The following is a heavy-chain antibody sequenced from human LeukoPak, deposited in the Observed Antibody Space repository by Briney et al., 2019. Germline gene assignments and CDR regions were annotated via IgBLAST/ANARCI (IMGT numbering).Heavy chain of an antibody. J-gene: IGHJ4*02. V-gene: IGHV4-39*07. D-gene: IGHD3-22*01. CDR1: GGSISSSSYY. CDR2: IYYSGST. Sequence: SETLSLTCTVSGGSISSSSYYWGWIRQPPGKGLEWIGSIYYSGSTYYNPSLKSRVTISVDTSKNQFSLKLSSVTAADTAVYYCARSNRRGRNPRYYYDSSGSEGAPLDYWGQGTLVTVSS. CDR3: ARSNRRGRNPRYYYDSSGSEGAPLDY.